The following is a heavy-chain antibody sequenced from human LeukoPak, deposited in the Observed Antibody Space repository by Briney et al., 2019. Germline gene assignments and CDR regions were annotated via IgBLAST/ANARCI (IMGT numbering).Heavy chain of an antibody. CDR3: ASLTSVGIAAAGTDIDY. J-gene: IGHJ4*02. V-gene: IGHV4-34*01. D-gene: IGHD6-13*01. CDR2: ITQSGSA. CDR1: GGSLSGYY. Sequence: SETLSLTCTVYGGSLSGYYWSWIRQPPGKGLEWIGEITQSGSANYNPSLKSRVTISVDTSKNQFSLEVTSVTAADTAVYYCASLTSVGIAAAGTDIDYWGQGTLVTVSS.